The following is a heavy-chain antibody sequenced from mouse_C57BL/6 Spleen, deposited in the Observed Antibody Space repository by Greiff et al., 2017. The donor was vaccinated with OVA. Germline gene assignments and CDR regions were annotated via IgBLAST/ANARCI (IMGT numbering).Heavy chain of an antibody. Sequence: EVQGVESGAELVKPGASVKLSCTASGFNIKDYYMHWVKQRTEQGLEWIGRIDPEDGETKYAPKFQGKATITADTSSNTAYLQLISLTSEGTAVYYCSRNYGSSLFDYWGQGTTLTVSS. CDR2: IDPEDGET. CDR1: GFNIKDYY. CDR3: SRNYGSSLFDY. D-gene: IGHD1-1*01. J-gene: IGHJ2*01. V-gene: IGHV14-2*01.